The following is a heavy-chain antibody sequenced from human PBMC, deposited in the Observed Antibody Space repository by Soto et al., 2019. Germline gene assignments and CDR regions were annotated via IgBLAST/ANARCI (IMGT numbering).Heavy chain of an antibody. D-gene: IGHD2-2*01. CDR2: VNHSGST. CDR3: ARGRQVTPAALFKRAGDYSMDV. V-gene: IGHV4-34*01. Sequence: SDTLSLTCAVYGGSFRGYSWTWIRQPPGKGLEWIGEVNHSGSTYYSPSLMSRVTLSIDTSKNQFSLKLSSVTAADTAVYYCARGRQVTPAALFKRAGDYSMDVWGQGTTVTVSS. CDR1: GGSFRGYS. J-gene: IGHJ6*02.